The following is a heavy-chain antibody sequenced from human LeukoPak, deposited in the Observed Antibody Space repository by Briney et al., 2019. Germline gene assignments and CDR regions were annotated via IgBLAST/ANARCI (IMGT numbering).Heavy chain of an antibody. CDR2: IKEDGSVT. J-gene: IGHJ4*02. Sequence: PGGSLRLSCAAASGFSFSASWMKWVRQAPGKGLEWVASIKEDGSVTRYVDSVKGRFTISRDNAKNPLFLQMNGLRAEDTAVYYCARGSGGHGGGPAFDYWGQGTLVTVSS. V-gene: IGHV3-7*04. D-gene: IGHD2-15*01. CDR3: ARGSGGHGGGPAFDY. CDR1: GFSFSASW.